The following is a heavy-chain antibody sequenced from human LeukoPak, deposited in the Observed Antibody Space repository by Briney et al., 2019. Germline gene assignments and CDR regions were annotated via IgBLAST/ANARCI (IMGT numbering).Heavy chain of an antibody. V-gene: IGHV3-30*04. CDR2: ISYDGSNK. CDR1: GFTFSRYA. Sequence: GGSLRLSCAASGFTFSRYAMHWVRQAPGKGLEWVAVISYDGSNKYYADSVKGRFTISRDNSKNTLYLQMNSLRAEDTAVYYCASLCSGGSCKIDYWGQGTLVTVSS. D-gene: IGHD2-15*01. J-gene: IGHJ4*02. CDR3: ASLCSGGSCKIDY.